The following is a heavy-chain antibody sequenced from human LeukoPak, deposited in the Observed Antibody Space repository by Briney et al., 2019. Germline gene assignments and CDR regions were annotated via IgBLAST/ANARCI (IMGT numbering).Heavy chain of an antibody. Sequence: GGSLRLSCAASGFTVSSNYMSWVRQAPGRGLEWVSVIYSGGTTYYADSVRGRFTISRDNSKNTLHLQMNSLRAEDTAVYYCARDQYSYAHAAHWGQGTLVTVSS. D-gene: IGHD5-18*01. J-gene: IGHJ4*02. CDR1: GFTVSSNY. V-gene: IGHV3-66*01. CDR3: ARDQYSYAHAAH. CDR2: IYSGGTT.